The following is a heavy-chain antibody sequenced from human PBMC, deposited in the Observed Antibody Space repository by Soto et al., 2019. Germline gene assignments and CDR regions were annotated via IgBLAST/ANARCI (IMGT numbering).Heavy chain of an antibody. CDR2: IKQDGSEK. CDR1: GFTFSSYW. V-gene: IGHV3-7*03. CDR3: ARVSLHWYFDL. J-gene: IGHJ2*01. Sequence: GGSLRLSCAASGFTFSSYWMSWVRQAPGKGLEWVANIKQDGSEKYYVDSVKGRFTISRDNAKNSLYLQMNSLRAEDTTVYYCARVSLHWYFDLWGRGTLVTVSS.